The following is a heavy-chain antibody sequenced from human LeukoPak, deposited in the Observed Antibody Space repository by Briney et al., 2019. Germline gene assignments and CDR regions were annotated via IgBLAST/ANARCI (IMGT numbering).Heavy chain of an antibody. V-gene: IGHV1-69*13. CDR3: ARKRGYSGYDYGY. D-gene: IGHD5-12*01. CDR2: IIPIFGTA. J-gene: IGHJ4*02. CDR1: GGTFSSYA. Sequence: RASVKVSCKASGGTFSSYAISWVRQAPGQGLEWMGGIIPIFGTANYAQKFPGRVTIPADESTSTAYMELSSLRSEDTAVYYCARKRGYSGYDYGYWGQGTLVTVSS.